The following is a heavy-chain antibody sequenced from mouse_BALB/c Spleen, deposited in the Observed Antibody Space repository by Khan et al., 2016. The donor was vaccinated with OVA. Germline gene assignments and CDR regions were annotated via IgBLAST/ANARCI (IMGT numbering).Heavy chain of an antibody. CDR1: GYSFTGYF. CDR3: TRIYRSDCDY. J-gene: IGHJ2*01. Sequence: VQLKQSGPELVRPGASVKISCKASGYSFTGYFMNWVMQSHGKSLEWIGRINPHIGETFYNQRFKDKATLTVDESSTTAHMALRSLASEDSAVYYCTRIYRSDCDYWGQGTTLTVSS. CDR2: INPHIGET. D-gene: IGHD1-1*01. V-gene: IGHV1-20*02.